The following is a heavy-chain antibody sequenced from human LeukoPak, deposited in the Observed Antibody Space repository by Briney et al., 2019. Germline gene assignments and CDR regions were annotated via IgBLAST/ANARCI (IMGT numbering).Heavy chain of an antibody. CDR1: GFTVSSNY. V-gene: IGHV3-53*05. Sequence: GESLRLSCAASGFTVSSNYMSWVRQAPGKGLEWVSVIYSGGSTYYADSVKGRFTISRDNSKNTLYLQMNSLRAEDTAVYYCAKDAYDIRYSSGWSDYWGQGTLVTVSS. J-gene: IGHJ4*02. CDR2: IYSGGST. CDR3: AKDAYDIRYSSGWSDY. D-gene: IGHD6-19*01.